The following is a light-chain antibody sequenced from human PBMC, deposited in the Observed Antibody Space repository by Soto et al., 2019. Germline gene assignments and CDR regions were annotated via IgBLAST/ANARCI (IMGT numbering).Light chain of an antibody. CDR3: SSYTSSSTNV. CDR2: EVS. V-gene: IGLV2-14*01. CDR1: SSDVGGYNY. Sequence: QSALTQHASVSGSPGQSITISCTGTSSDVGGYNYVSWYQQHPGKAPKLMIYEVSNRPSGVSNRFSGSKSGNTASLTISGLQAEDEADYYCSSYTSSSTNVFGTGTKLTVL. J-gene: IGLJ1*01.